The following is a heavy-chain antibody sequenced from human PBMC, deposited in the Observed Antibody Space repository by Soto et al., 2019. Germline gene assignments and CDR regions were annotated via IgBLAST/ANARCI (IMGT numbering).Heavy chain of an antibody. V-gene: IGHV3-30*04. CDR2: ISYDGSNK. J-gene: IGHJ6*02. Sequence: LSLTCAASGFTFDDYAMHWVRQAPGKGLEWVAVISYDGSNKYYADSVKGRFTISRDNSKNTLYLQMNSLRAEDTAVYYCAILREPHDYGDYYYGMDVWGQGTTVTVSS. D-gene: IGHD4-17*01. CDR1: GFTFDDYA. CDR3: AILREPHDYGDYYYGMDV.